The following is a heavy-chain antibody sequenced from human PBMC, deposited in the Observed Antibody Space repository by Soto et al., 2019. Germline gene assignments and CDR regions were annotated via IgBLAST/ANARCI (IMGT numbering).Heavy chain of an antibody. V-gene: IGHV1-69*01. CDR2: IIPIFGTA. Sequence: QVQLVQSGAEVKKPGSSVKVSCKASGGTSSSYAISWVRQAPGQGLEWMGGIIPIFGTANYAQKFQGRVTITADESTSTAYMELSSLRSEDTAVYYCARGSSPYEVVTPDYWCQGTLVTVSS. J-gene: IGHJ4*02. CDR1: GGTSSSYA. D-gene: IGHD3-22*01. CDR3: ARGSSPYEVVTPDY.